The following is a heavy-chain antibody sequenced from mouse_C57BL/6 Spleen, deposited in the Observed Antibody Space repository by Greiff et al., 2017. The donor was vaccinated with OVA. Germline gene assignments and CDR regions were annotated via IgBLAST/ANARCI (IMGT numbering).Heavy chain of an antibody. J-gene: IGHJ1*03. Sequence: QVQLKESGAELVKPGASVKISCKASGYAFSSYWMNWVKQRPGKGLEWIGQIYPGDGDTNYNGKFKGKATLTADKSSSTAYLQLSSLTSEDSAVYFCARRDDYYWYFDVWGTGTTVTVAS. V-gene: IGHV1-80*01. D-gene: IGHD2-4*01. CDR1: GYAFSSYW. CDR3: ARRDDYYWYFDV. CDR2: IYPGDGDT.